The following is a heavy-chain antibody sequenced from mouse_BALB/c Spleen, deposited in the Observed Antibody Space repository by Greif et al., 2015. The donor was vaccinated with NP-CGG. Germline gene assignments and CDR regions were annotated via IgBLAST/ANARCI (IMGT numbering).Heavy chain of an antibody. CDR1: GYTFTEYT. D-gene: IGHD2-1*01. CDR2: INPNNGGT. Sequence: SGPELVKPGASVKISCKTSGYTFTEYTLHWVKQRHGRSLEWIGGINPNNGGTIYNQKFKDKATLTEDRSSSTAHTELRSLTSEDSAVYYCVRKRYGNWYFDVWGAWTTVTVSS. V-gene: IGHV1-18*01. J-gene: IGHJ1*01. CDR3: VRKRYGNWYFDV.